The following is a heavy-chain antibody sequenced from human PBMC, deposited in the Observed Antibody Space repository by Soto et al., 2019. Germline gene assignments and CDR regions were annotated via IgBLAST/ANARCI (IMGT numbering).Heavy chain of an antibody. CDR2: IYYSGST. D-gene: IGHD3-22*01. Sequence: SETLSLTCTVSGGSISSGDYYWSWIRQPPGKGLEWIGYIYYSGSTYYNPSLKSRVTISVDTSKNQFSLKLSPVTAADTAVYYCARVYDSSGYYYPYFDYWGQGTLVTVSS. J-gene: IGHJ4*02. CDR3: ARVYDSSGYYYPYFDY. CDR1: GGSISSGDYY. V-gene: IGHV4-30-4*01.